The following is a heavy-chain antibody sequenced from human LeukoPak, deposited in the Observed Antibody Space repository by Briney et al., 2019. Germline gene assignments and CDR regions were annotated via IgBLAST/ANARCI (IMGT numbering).Heavy chain of an antibody. V-gene: IGHV1-2*02. J-gene: IGHJ4*02. Sequence: SVKVSCKASGYTFTGYYMHWVRQAPGQGLEWMGWINPKSGGTNYAQKFQGRVTMTRDTSISTAYMELSRLRSDDTAVYYCAREGASGSYYYYFDYWGQGTLVTVSS. CDR2: INPKSGGT. CDR3: AREGASGSYYYYFDY. CDR1: GYTFTGYY. D-gene: IGHD1-26*01.